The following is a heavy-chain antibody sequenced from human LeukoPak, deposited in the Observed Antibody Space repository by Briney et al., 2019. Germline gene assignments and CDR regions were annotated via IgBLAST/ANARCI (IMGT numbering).Heavy chain of an antibody. D-gene: IGHD3-9*01. CDR2: IRYDGSNK. J-gene: IGHJ5*02. CDR3: AKDLTFVPTNWFDP. V-gene: IGHV3-30*02. CDR1: GFTFSSYG. Sequence: GGXLRLSCAASGFTFSSYGMHWVRQAPGKGLEWVAFIRYDGSNKYYADSVKGRFTISRDNSKNTLYLQMNSLRAEDTAVYYCAKDLTFVPTNWFDPWGQGTLVTVSS.